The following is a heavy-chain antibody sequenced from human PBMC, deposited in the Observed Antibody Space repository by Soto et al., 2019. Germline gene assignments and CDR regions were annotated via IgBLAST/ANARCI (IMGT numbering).Heavy chain of an antibody. D-gene: IGHD4-17*01. V-gene: IGHV3-30-3*01. CDR1: GFTFRNYV. CDR2: ISYDGNNK. Sequence: GGSLRLSCAASGFTFRNYVMHWVRQAPGKGLEWVAVISYDGNNKYYADSVKGRFTISRDNSQNTLYLQMNNLRAEDTAAYYCAREHGDYALYFDYWGQGTLVTVSS. J-gene: IGHJ4*02. CDR3: AREHGDYALYFDY.